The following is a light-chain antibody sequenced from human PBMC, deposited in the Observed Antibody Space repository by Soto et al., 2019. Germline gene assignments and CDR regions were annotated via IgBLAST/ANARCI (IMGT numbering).Light chain of an antibody. J-gene: IGLJ2*01. V-gene: IGLV2-14*01. Sequence: QSALTQPASVSGSPGQSITISCTGTSRDVGGYNYVSWYQQHPGKAPKLMIYNVSNRPSGVSNRFSGSKSGNTASLTISGLQAEDEADYYCSSYTSISTTRVVFGGGTKVTVL. CDR1: SRDVGGYNY. CDR3: SSYTSISTTRVV. CDR2: NVS.